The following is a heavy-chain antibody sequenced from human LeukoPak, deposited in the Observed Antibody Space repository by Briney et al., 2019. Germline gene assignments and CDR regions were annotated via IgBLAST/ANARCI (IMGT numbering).Heavy chain of an antibody. CDR2: ISWNSGSI. CDR3: AESPRGQQLTYFDY. CDR1: GFTFDDYA. Sequence: PGRSLRLSCAASGFTFDDYAMHWVRQAPGKGLEWVSGISWNSGSIGYADSVKGRFTISRDNAKNSLYLQMNSLRAEDTAVYYCAESPRGQQLTYFDYWGQGTLVTVSS. V-gene: IGHV3-9*01. J-gene: IGHJ4*02. D-gene: IGHD6-13*01.